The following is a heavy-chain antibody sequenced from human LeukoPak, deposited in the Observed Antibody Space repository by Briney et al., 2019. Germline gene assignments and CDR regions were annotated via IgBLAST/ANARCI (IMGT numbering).Heavy chain of an antibody. CDR1: GYTFTGYY. CDR3: ARHSYMDV. Sequence: ASVTLSFTASGYTFTGYYMHWVRQAPGPGLGWMGWINPNSGGTNYAKKFQGRVTMTRDTSISTAYMELSRLRSDETAVYYSARHSYMDVWGKGTTVTVSS. CDR2: INPNSGGT. J-gene: IGHJ6*03. V-gene: IGHV1-2*02.